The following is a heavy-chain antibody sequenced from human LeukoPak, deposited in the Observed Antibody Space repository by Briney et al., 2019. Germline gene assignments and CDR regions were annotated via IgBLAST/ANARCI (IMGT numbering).Heavy chain of an antibody. CDR2: ISSSGSTI. Sequence: PGGSLRLSCAASGFTFSSYEMNWVRQAPGKGLEWVSDISSSGSTIYYAASVKGRFTISRDNAKNSLYLQMNSLRAEDTGVYYCARGSRITMFGVVKFDYWGQGTLVTVSS. J-gene: IGHJ4*02. CDR1: GFTFSSYE. V-gene: IGHV3-48*03. D-gene: IGHD3-3*01. CDR3: ARGSRITMFGVVKFDY.